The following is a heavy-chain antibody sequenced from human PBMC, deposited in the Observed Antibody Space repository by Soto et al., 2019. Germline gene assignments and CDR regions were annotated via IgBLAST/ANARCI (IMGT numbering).Heavy chain of an antibody. CDR2: VSFDERIK. J-gene: IGHJ5*02. CDR1: GVTFTSYA. CDR3: ARVADSDWTGGWFGP. V-gene: IGHV3-30*04. Sequence: QVQLVESGGGVVQPGRSLRLSCAASGVTFTSYAMHWVRQAPGTGLEWVAVVSFDERIKYYADSVKGRFTISRDISKNTLFLQMNSLRPDDTAVYYCARVADSDWTGGWFGPWGQGTLVTVSS. D-gene: IGHD6-19*01.